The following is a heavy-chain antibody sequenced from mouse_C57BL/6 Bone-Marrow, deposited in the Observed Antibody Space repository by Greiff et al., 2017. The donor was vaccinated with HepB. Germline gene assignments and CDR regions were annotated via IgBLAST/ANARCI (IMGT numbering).Heavy chain of an antibody. V-gene: IGHV5-4*03. CDR3: ARVYHTWFAY. Sequence: EVMLVESGGGLVKPGGSLKLSCAASGFTFSSYAMSWVRQTPEKRLEWVATISDGGSYTYYPDNVKGRFTISRDNAKNNLYLQMSHLKSEDTAMYYCARVYHTWFAYWGQGTLVTVSA. CDR2: ISDGGSYT. J-gene: IGHJ3*01. CDR1: GFTFSSYA.